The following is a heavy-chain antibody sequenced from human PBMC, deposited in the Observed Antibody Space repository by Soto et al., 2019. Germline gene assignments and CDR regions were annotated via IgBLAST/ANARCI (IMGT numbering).Heavy chain of an antibody. CDR1: GYTFTSYD. V-gene: IGHV1-8*01. Sequence: QVQLVQSGAEVKKPGASVKVSCKASGYTFTSYDINWVRQATGQGLEWMGWMNPNSGNTGYAQKAQGRLTTTTTTSISTAYMQLSSLSSEAPSVYSCARDGNYHYDFWRGYYTNYYYGMDVCGQGTTVTVSS. CDR3: ARDGNYHYDFWRGYYTNYYYGMDV. CDR2: MNPNSGNT. J-gene: IGHJ6*02. D-gene: IGHD3-3*01.